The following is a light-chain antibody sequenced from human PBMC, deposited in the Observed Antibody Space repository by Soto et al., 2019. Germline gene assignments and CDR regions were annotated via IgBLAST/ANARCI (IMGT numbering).Light chain of an antibody. CDR1: SGHSSYA. CDR3: QTWGTGIQV. CDR2: LNSDGSH. J-gene: IGLJ2*01. Sequence: QLVLTQSPSASASLGASVKLTCTLSSGHSSYAIAWHQQQPEKGPRYLMKLNSDGSHNKGDGIPLRFSGSSSGAERYLTISSLQSEDEADYSCQTWGTGIQVFGRGTKLTVL. V-gene: IGLV4-69*01.